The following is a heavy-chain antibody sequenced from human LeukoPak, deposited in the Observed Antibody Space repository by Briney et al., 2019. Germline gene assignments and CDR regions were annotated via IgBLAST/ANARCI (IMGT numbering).Heavy chain of an antibody. V-gene: IGHV1-2*06. J-gene: IGHJ3*02. CDR2: INPNSGGT. Sequence: ASVKVSCKASGLTFTGYYMHWVRQAPGQGLEWMGRINPNSGGTNSAQKCQGRVTMTRDTSISTAYMELSRLRSDETAVYYCARGMFGRQWLVQGRHVVFDIRGGGTMVTVSS. CDR1: GLTFTGYY. CDR3: ARGMFGRQWLVQGRHVVFDI. D-gene: IGHD6-19*01.